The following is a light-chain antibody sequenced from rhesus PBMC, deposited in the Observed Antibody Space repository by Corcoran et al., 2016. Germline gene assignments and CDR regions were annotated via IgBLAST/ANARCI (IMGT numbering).Light chain of an antibody. J-gene: IGKJ1*01. CDR3: MQSIQVPWT. CDR2: KVT. CDR1: QSLLQSDGYTY. V-gene: IGKV2S2*01. Sequence: DIVMTQTPLSLPVTPGEPASISCRSSQSLLQSDGYTYLDGYLQKPGQYPRPLILKVTNRKSGVPDRFSGGGSGTDFTLKISRVEPEDVGIYYCMQSIQVPWTFGQGTKVEIK.